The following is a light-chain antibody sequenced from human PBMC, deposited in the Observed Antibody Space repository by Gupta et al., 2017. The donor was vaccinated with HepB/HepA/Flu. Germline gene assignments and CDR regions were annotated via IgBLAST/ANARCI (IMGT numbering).Light chain of an antibody. CDR1: QSVSSSY. J-gene: IGKJ2*02. CDR3: QHESSSPCT. CDR2: GAS. V-gene: IGKV3-20*01. Sequence: EIVLTQSPGTLPLSPGERATLSCRASQSVSSSYLAWYQQKPGQAPRLLIYGASSRATGVPDRFSGSGSGTEFTLTISRLEPEDFAVYYCQHESSSPCTFGQGTKLDIK.